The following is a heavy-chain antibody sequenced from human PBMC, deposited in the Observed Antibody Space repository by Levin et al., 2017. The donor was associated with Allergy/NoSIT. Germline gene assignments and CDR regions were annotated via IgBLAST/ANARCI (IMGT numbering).Heavy chain of an antibody. D-gene: IGHD4-11*01. Sequence: GESLKISCAASGINFNTYSMNWVRQAPGKGLEWVSSISSSSIYIYYADSVKGRFTISRDNAKNSLYLEMNSLRAEDTAVYYCAGGSSTTFYYFDQWGQGTLVTVAS. J-gene: IGHJ4*02. CDR1: GINFNTYS. CDR2: ISSSSIYI. V-gene: IGHV3-21*06. CDR3: AGGSSTTFYYFDQ.